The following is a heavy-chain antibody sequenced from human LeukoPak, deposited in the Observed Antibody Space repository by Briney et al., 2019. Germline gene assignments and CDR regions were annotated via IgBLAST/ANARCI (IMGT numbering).Heavy chain of an antibody. CDR2: ISSSSSYI. V-gene: IGHV3-21*01. Sequence: ETLSLTCTVSGYSISSGYYWGWIRQPPGKGLEWVSSISSSSSYIYYADSVKGRFTISRDNAKNSLYLQMNSLRAEDTAVYYCARDALIAARRAFDIWGQGTMVTVSS. CDR1: GYSISSGYY. CDR3: ARDALIAARRAFDI. D-gene: IGHD6-6*01. J-gene: IGHJ3*02.